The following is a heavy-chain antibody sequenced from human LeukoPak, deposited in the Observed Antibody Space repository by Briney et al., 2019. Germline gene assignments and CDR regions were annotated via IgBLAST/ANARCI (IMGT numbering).Heavy chain of an antibody. Sequence: GGSLRFSGAASGFTFSRYAMSWVRKAPGKGLEWVSAISGSGGNTYYADSVKGRFTISRDNSKNTLYLQMNSLRAEDTAVYYCAKDPPSPFSYGLGYYWGQGTLVTVSS. V-gene: IGHV3-23*01. CDR1: GFTFSRYA. J-gene: IGHJ4*02. D-gene: IGHD5-18*01. CDR2: ISGSGGNT. CDR3: AKDPPSPFSYGLGYY.